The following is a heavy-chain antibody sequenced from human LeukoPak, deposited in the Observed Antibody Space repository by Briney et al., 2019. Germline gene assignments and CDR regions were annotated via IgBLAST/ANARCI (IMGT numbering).Heavy chain of an antibody. CDR2: IWYDGTNK. V-gene: IGHV3-33*08. CDR3: ARAHYNWNEPPFDH. Sequence: GGSLRLSCAASGFTFSSYAMSWVRQAPGKGLEWVALIWYDGTNKYYTDSVKGRFTISRDNSNNTLYLEMSSLRAEDTAVYYCARAHYNWNEPPFDHWGQGVLVTVSS. D-gene: IGHD1-20*01. CDR1: GFTFSSYA. J-gene: IGHJ4*02.